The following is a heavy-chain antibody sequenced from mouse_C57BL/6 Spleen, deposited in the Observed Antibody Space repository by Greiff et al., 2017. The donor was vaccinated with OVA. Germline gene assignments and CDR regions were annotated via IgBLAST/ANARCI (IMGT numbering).Heavy chain of an antibody. CDR1: GFSLSTSGMG. J-gene: IGHJ2*01. CDR2: IYWDDDK. V-gene: IGHV8-12*01. D-gene: IGHD1-1*01. Sequence: QVTLKECGPGILQSSQTLSLTCSFSGFSLSTSGMGVSWIRQPSGKGLEWLAHIYWDDDKRYNPSLKSRLTISKDTSRNQVFLKITSVDTTDTATDDCARRALITGSSYPFDYWGKGTTLTVSS. CDR3: ARRALITGSSYPFDY.